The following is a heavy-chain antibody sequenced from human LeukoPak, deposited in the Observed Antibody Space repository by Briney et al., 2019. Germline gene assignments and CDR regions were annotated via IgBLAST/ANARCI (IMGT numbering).Heavy chain of an antibody. J-gene: IGHJ6*03. V-gene: IGHV4-39*01. CDR1: GGSISSSSYY. CDR2: IYYSGST. D-gene: IGHD6-6*01. CDR3: ARHRIAARPESYYYYYMDV. Sequence: SETLSLTCTVSGGSISSSSYYWGWIRQPPGKGLEWIGSIYYSGSTYYNPSLKSRVTISVDTSKNQFSRKLSSVTAADTAVYYCARHRIAARPESYYYYYMDVWGKGTTVTVSS.